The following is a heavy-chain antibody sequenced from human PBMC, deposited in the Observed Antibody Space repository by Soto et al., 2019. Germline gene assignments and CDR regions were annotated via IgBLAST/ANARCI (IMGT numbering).Heavy chain of an antibody. V-gene: IGHV4-31*03. J-gene: IGHJ6*02. D-gene: IGHD2-21*02. CDR3: ARVCDGDCHYGMDV. Sequence: QVQLQESGPGLVKPSQTLSLTCTVSGGSISSGGYYWSWLRQHPGKGLEWIGYVYYSGSTYYNPTLKSRVTVSVDTAKNQFSLKLSSVTAADTAVDDCARVCDGDCHYGMDVWGQGTTVTVSS. CDR2: VYYSGST. CDR1: GGSISSGGYY.